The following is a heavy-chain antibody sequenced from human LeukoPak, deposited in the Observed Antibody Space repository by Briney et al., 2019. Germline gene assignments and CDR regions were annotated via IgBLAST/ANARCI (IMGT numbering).Heavy chain of an antibody. CDR3: AREGKSGYRAYYYYYYGMDV. Sequence: ASVKVSCKASGYTFTSYGISWVRQAPGQGLEWMGWINPNSGGTNYAQKFQGRVTMTRDTSISTAYMELSRLRSDDTAVYYCAREGKSGYRAYYYYYYGMDVWGQGTTVTVSS. V-gene: IGHV1-2*02. D-gene: IGHD6-13*01. J-gene: IGHJ6*02. CDR1: GYTFTSYG. CDR2: INPNSGGT.